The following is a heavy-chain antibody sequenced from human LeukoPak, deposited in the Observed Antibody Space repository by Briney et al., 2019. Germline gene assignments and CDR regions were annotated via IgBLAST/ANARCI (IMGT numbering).Heavy chain of an antibody. J-gene: IGHJ4*02. CDR1: GGSISSSNYY. CDR2: IYYSGGT. Sequence: SETLSLTCTVSGGSISSSNYYWGWIRQPPGKGLEWIGGIYYSGGTYYNPSLKSRGTISVDTSKNQFSLKLSSVTAADMAVYYCARSRKNDCTSTSCYTDYWGQGTLVTVSS. D-gene: IGHD2-2*02. CDR3: ARSRKNDCTSTSCYTDY. V-gene: IGHV4-39*01.